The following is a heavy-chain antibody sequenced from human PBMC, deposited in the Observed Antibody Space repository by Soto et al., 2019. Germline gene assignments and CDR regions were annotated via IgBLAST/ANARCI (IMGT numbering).Heavy chain of an antibody. V-gene: IGHV1-18*01. CDR3: ARYCGGDCYTD. J-gene: IGHJ4*02. Sequence: QVQLVQSGTEVKRPGASVKVSCKASGYTFTSYGIVWVRQAPGQGLEWMGWISAYDGNTDYAQKLQGRVTMTTDTSTTTAYMGLRSLRSDDTAVYYCARYCGGDCYTDWGQGTLGTVSS. CDR1: GYTFTSYG. D-gene: IGHD2-21*02. CDR2: ISAYDGNT.